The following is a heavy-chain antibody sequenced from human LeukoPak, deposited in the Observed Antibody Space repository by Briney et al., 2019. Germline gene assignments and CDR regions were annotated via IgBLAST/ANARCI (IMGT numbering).Heavy chain of an antibody. CDR1: GGSISSYY. CDR2: IYSSGST. J-gene: IGHJ3*02. D-gene: IGHD1-26*01. CDR3: ARQGSGGRAFDI. V-gene: IGHV4-59*08. Sequence: SETLSLTCIVSGGSISSYYWSWIRQPPGKGLEWVGYIYSSGSTNSNPSLKSRVTISVDTSKSQFSLKMTSVTAADTAVYYCARQGSGGRAFDIWGQGTMVTVSS.